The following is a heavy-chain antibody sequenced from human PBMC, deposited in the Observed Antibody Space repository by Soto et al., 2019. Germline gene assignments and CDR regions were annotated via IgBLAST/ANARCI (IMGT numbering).Heavy chain of an antibody. Sequence: QVQLVESGGGVVQPGRSLRLSCAASGFTFSSYGMHWVRQAPGKGLEWVAVIWYDGSNEYYADSVKGRFTISRDNSKNTLYLQMNSLRAEDTAVYYCAKDSSGGYSYGTDWGQGTLVTVSS. CDR3: AKDSSGGYSYGTD. J-gene: IGHJ4*02. V-gene: IGHV3-33*06. CDR1: GFTFSSYG. D-gene: IGHD5-18*01. CDR2: IWYDGSNE.